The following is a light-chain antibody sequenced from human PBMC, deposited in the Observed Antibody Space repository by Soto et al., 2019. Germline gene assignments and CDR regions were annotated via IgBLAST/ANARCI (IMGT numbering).Light chain of an antibody. CDR1: SSDVGAYKY. CDR2: EVS. V-gene: IGLV2-8*01. J-gene: IGLJ3*02. CDR3: TSYVGSNIWV. Sequence: QSALTQPPSASGSPGQSVTISCTGTSSDVGAYKYVSWYQLYPGKAPKLMIYEVSKRPSGVPDRFPGSKSGNTASLTVSGLQAEDEADYYCTSYVGSNIWVFGGGTKLTVL.